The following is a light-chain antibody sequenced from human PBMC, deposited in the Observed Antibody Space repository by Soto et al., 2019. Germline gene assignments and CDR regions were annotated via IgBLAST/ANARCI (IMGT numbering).Light chain of an antibody. CDR3: AAWDDSLNGHV. CDR1: SSNIGSNT. J-gene: IGLJ1*01. CDR2: SNN. Sequence: QAVVTQPPSASGTPGQRVTISCSGSSSNIGSNTVNWYQQVPGTAPKLLMYSNNQRPSGVPGRLSGSKSGTSASLAISGLQSEDEADYYCAAWDDSLNGHVFGTGTKVTVL. V-gene: IGLV1-44*01.